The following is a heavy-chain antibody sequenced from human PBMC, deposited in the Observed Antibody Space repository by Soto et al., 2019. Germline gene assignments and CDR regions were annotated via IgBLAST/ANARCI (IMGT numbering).Heavy chain of an antibody. V-gene: IGHV3-15*01. CDR1: GFTFSHAW. CDR2: IKSKADGETK. Sequence: GGSLRLSCAASGFTFSHAWMSWVRQAPGKGLEWVGRIKSKADGETKDYGAPVIGRFTISRDDSQDILYLHMNSLSIEDTAVYYCCVIKRRDQYSTSGYWFDPWGTGTLITVSS. D-gene: IGHD4-4*01. CDR3: CVIKRRDQYSTSGYWFDP. J-gene: IGHJ5*02.